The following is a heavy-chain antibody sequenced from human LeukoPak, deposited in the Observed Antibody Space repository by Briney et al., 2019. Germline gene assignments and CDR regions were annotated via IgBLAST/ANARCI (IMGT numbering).Heavy chain of an antibody. V-gene: IGHV3-23*01. J-gene: IGHJ4*02. D-gene: IGHD2-21*02. CDR1: GFTFSSSA. CDR2: ISGGGDIT. CDR3: VREDTPATANY. Sequence: GGSLRLSCAASGFTFSSSAMSWVRQTPGKGLEWVSAISGGGDITYYADSVTGRFTISRDNSKDTLFLQMHSLRPGDTAVYYCVREDTPATANYWGQGTLVTISS.